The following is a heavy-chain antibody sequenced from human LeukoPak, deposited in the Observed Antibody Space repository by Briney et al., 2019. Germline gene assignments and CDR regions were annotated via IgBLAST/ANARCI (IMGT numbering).Heavy chain of an antibody. D-gene: IGHD4-17*01. J-gene: IGHJ5*02. CDR2: MNPNSGNT. CDR1: GYTFTSYD. CDR3: ARNPTVTTRRPRTSWFDP. V-gene: IGHV1-8*01. Sequence: ASVKVSCKASGYTFTSYDINWVRQATGQGLVWMGWMNPNSGNTGYAQKFQGRVTMTRNTSISTAYMELSSLRSEDTAVYYCARNPTVTTRRPRTSWFDPWGQGTLVTVSS.